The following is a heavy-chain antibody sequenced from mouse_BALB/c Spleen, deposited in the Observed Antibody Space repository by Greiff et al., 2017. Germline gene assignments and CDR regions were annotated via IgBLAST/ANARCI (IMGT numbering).Heavy chain of an antibody. Sequence: VMLVESGGGLVKPGGSLKLSCAASGFTFSSYAMSWVRQSPEKRLEWVAEISSGGSYTYYPDTVTGRFTISRDNAKNTLYLEMSSLRSEDTAMYYCARERFHAMDYWGQGTSVTVSS. V-gene: IGHV5-9-4*01. CDR3: ARERFHAMDY. CDR2: ISSGGSYT. J-gene: IGHJ4*01. CDR1: GFTFSSYA.